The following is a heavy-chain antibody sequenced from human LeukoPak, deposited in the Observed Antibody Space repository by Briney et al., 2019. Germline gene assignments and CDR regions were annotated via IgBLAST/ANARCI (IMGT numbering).Heavy chain of an antibody. Sequence: SETLSLTCAVYGGSFSGYYWSWIRQPPGKGLEWIGEINHSGSTNYNPSLKSRVTISVDTSKNQFSLKLSSVTAADTAVYYCARGAALGYCSGGSCRAYYFDYWGQGTPVTVSS. J-gene: IGHJ4*02. CDR1: GGSFSGYY. V-gene: IGHV4-34*01. CDR3: ARGAALGYCSGGSCRAYYFDY. D-gene: IGHD2-15*01. CDR2: INHSGST.